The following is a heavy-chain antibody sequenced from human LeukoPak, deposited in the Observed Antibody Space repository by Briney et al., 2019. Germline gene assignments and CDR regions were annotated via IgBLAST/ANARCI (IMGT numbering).Heavy chain of an antibody. Sequence: GGSLRLSCAASGFTFSRYYMSWVRRAPGKGLEWVANINQDGSVIYYVDSVRGRFTISRDNSKNSVYLQMNSLRVEDTAVYYCASGDNDWSLGGQGTLVTVSS. CDR1: GFTFSRYY. CDR3: ASGDNDWSL. J-gene: IGHJ4*02. CDR2: INQDGSVI. D-gene: IGHD3-9*01. V-gene: IGHV3-7*03.